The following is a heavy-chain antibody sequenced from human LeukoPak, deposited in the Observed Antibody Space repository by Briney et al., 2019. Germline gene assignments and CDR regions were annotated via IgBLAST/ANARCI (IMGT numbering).Heavy chain of an antibody. D-gene: IGHD6-19*01. Sequence: GGSLRLSCAASGFTVSSNYTSWVRQAPGKGLEWVSVIYSGGSTYYADSVKGRFTISRDNSKNTLYLQMNSLRAEDTAVYYCARDGIAVAGTRDYFDYWGQGTLVTVSS. V-gene: IGHV3-53*05. CDR1: GFTVSSNY. CDR2: IYSGGST. CDR3: ARDGIAVAGTRDYFDY. J-gene: IGHJ4*02.